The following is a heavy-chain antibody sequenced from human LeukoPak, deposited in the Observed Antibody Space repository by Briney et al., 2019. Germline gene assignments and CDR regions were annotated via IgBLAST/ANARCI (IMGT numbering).Heavy chain of an antibody. D-gene: IGHD5-18*01. Sequence: PGGSLRLSCASSRFTFSNYWMAWVRQAPGKGLEWVANIKDDGSETYYVASVKGRFTISRDNAKDSLYLQMNSLRAEDTAVYYCAREPRGYSYGSWGRGTLVTVSS. CDR1: RFTFSNYW. V-gene: IGHV3-7*01. J-gene: IGHJ4*02. CDR3: AREPRGYSYGS. CDR2: IKDDGSET.